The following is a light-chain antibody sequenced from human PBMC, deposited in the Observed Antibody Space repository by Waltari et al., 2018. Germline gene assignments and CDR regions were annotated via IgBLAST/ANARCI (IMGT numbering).Light chain of an antibody. Sequence: EIVLTQSPATLSLSPGETATLSCRASQHINMNLAWYQHKPGQAPRLLFYGASTRESGVQARFSGSGSGTEFTLTISSLQSEDFVVYYGQQYNDWPPWTFGQGTKVEV. J-gene: IGKJ1*01. V-gene: IGKV3-15*01. CDR1: QHINMN. CDR2: GAS. CDR3: QQYNDWPPWT.